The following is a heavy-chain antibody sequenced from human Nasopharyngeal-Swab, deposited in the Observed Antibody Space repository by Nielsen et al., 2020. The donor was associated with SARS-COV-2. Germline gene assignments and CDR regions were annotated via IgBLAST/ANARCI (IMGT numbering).Heavy chain of an antibody. CDR1: GFTFNNYN. CDR3: ARDGLDYDFWSAYFMDV. J-gene: IGHJ6*02. V-gene: IGHV3-21*01. D-gene: IGHD3-3*01. CDR2: ISRSSSYI. Sequence: GASLRLSCAASGFTFNNYNFNWVRQAPGKGLEWVSSISRSSSYIYYADSVKGRFTISRDNAKNSLYLQMNSRSAEYTAVFYCARDGLDYDFWSAYFMDVGGRGTTVTVSS.